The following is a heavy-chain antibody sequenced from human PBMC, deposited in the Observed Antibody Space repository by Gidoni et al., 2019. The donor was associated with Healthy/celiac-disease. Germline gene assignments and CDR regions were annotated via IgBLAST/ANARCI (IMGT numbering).Heavy chain of an antibody. CDR2: ISGSGGST. J-gene: IGHJ4*02. Sequence: EVQLLESGGGLVQPGGSLRLSCAASGFTFSSYAMSWVRQAPGKGLELVSAISGSGGSTYYADSVKGRFTISRDNSKNTLYLQMNSLRAEDTAVYYCAKGGIVATREYYFDYWGQGTLVTVSS. D-gene: IGHD5-12*01. CDR3: AKGGIVATREYYFDY. V-gene: IGHV3-23*01. CDR1: GFTFSSYA.